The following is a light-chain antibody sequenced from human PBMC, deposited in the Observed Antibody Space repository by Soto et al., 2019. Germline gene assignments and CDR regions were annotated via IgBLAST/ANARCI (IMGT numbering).Light chain of an antibody. V-gene: IGKV1-5*03. J-gene: IGKJ1*01. CDR3: QHFVNSLTWT. CDR1: QTIRSW. CDR2: KAS. Sequence: DIQMTQSPTTLSGSVGDRVTITFLCSQTIRSWLASYPQKPGKAHKIMSYKASTLKSGVPSRFSGSVSWTEFTLTISSLQSEDFAVYYCQHFVNSLTWTFGQGTKVDIK.